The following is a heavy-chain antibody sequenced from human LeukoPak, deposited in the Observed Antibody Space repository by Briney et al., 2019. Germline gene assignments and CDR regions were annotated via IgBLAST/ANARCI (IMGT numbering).Heavy chain of an antibody. CDR2: ITWNSDNI. J-gene: IGHJ4*02. D-gene: IGHD5-18*01. Sequence: GRSLRLSCAASGFTFDDYAMHWVRQAPGKGLEWVSGITWNSDNIEYADSVKGRFTISRDNAKNSLYLQMNSLRTDGTGLYYCVKGRRRGYAYGTLESWGQGTLVTVPS. CDR3: VKGRRRGYAYGTLES. CDR1: GFTFDDYA. V-gene: IGHV3-9*01.